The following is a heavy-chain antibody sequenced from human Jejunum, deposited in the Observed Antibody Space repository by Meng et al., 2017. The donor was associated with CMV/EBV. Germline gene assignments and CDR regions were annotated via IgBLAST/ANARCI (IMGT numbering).Heavy chain of an antibody. CDR3: VRGVSPTEWPLEK. CDR2: IHYSEST. Sequence: VSGGSISSYYWSWVWQSPGKGLEWLGYIHYSESTKYNPSLESRVTMSLDRSRNQFSLRLSSVTAADTAVYFCVRGVSPTEWPLEKWGQGTLVTVSS. J-gene: IGHJ4*02. CDR1: GGSISSYY. V-gene: IGHV4-59*01. D-gene: IGHD3-3*01.